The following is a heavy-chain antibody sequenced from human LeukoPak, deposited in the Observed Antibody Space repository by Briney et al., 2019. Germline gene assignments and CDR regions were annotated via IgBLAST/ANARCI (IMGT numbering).Heavy chain of an antibody. CDR2: IYYSGST. CDR3: ARGAYVGYAYAFDI. J-gene: IGHJ3*02. D-gene: IGHD5-12*01. Sequence: SETLSLTCTVSGGSVSSGSYYWSWIRQPPGKGLEWIGNIYYSGSTYYNPSLKSRVTISVDTSKNQFSLKLSSVTAADTAVYYCARGAYVGYAYAFDIWGQGTMVTVSS. CDR1: GGSVSSGSYY. V-gene: IGHV4-39*07.